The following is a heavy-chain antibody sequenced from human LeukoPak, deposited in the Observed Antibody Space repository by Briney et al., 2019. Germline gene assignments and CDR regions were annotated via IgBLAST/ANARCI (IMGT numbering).Heavy chain of an antibody. CDR2: IRYDGSNK. CDR3: AKSLFTSATGTGRAFHI. CDR1: GFTYSSYG. V-gene: IGHV3-30*02. Sequence: AGGSLRLSCAASGFTYSSYGMHWVRQAPGKGLEWVAFIRYDGSNKYYADSVKGRFTISRDNSKNTLYLQMNSLRAEDTAIFYCAKSLFTSATGTGRAFHIWGQGTRVTVSS. J-gene: IGHJ3*02. D-gene: IGHD1-1*01.